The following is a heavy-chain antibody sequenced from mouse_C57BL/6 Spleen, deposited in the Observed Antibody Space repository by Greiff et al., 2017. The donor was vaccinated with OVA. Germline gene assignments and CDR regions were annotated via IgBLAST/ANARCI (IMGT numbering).Heavy chain of an antibody. J-gene: IGHJ1*03. CDR3: ARSYYDGSSYYWYFDV. CDR1: GFTFTDYY. V-gene: IGHV7-3*01. D-gene: IGHD1-1*01. CDR2: IRNKANGYTT. Sequence: EVKLVESGGGLVQPGGSLSLSCAASGFTFTDYYMSWVRQPPGKALEWLGSIRNKANGYTTEYSASVKGRFTISRDNSKSILYLQMNALRAEVSATYYCARSYYDGSSYYWYFDVWGTGTTVTVSS.